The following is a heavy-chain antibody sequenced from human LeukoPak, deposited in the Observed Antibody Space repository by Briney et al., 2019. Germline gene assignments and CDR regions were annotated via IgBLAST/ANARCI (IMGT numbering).Heavy chain of an antibody. CDR2: ISAYNGNT. D-gene: IGHD2-2*01. Sequence: EASVKVSCKASGYTFTSYGISWVRQAPGQGLEWMGWISAYNGNTNYAQKLQGRVTMTTDTSTSTAYMELRSLRSDDTAVYYCARDPDCSSTSCYGTWFDPWGQGTLVTVSS. CDR3: ARDPDCSSTSCYGTWFDP. CDR1: GYTFTSYG. V-gene: IGHV1-18*01. J-gene: IGHJ5*02.